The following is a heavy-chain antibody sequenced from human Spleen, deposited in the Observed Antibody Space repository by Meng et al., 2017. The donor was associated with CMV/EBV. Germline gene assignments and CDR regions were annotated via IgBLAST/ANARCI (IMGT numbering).Heavy chain of an antibody. D-gene: IGHD2-2*01. CDR3: AKAPPAAIAWSGYYYGMDV. CDR1: GFTFSTYS. V-gene: IGHV3-21*01. Sequence: GESLKISCAASGFTFSTYSMNWVRQAPGKGLEWVSSIDSSSSDIHYADSVKGRFTISRDNSKDTLYLQMNSLRADDTAEYYCAKAPPAAIAWSGYYYGMDVWGQGTTVTVSS. J-gene: IGHJ6*02. CDR2: IDSSSSDI.